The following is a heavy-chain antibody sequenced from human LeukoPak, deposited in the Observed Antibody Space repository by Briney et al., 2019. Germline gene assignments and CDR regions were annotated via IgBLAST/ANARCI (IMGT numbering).Heavy chain of an antibody. J-gene: IGHJ4*02. D-gene: IGHD3-22*01. Sequence: PSETLSLTCTVSGGSISSGSYYWSWIRQPAGKGLEWIGRIYTSGSTKYNPSLKSRVTISLDTSKNQFSLKLSSVTAADTAVYYCARRGGYYYEIDYWGQGTLVTVSS. CDR2: IYTSGST. V-gene: IGHV4-61*02. CDR1: GGSISSGSYY. CDR3: ARRGGYYYEIDY.